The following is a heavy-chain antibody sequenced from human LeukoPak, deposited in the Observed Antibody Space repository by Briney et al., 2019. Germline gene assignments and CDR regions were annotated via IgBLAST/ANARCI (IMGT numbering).Heavy chain of an antibody. CDR1: GGSFSSYY. V-gene: IGHV4-34*01. CDR3: ARFRGRRFDP. CDR2: INHSGST. Sequence: SETLSLTCAVYGGSFSSYYWSWIRQPPGKGLEWIGEINHSGSTNYNPSLKSRVTISVDTSKNQFSLKLSSVTAADTAVYYCARFRGRRFDPWGQGTLVTVSS. J-gene: IGHJ5*02.